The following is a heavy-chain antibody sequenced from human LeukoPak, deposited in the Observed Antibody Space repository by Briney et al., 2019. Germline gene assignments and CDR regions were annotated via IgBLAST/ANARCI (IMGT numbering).Heavy chain of an antibody. D-gene: IGHD6-19*01. CDR1: GGSVSSSRNY. V-gene: IGHV4-39*07. Sequence: SETLSLTCFVSGGSVSSSRNYWGWIRQPPGKGLEWIGSIYYSGSTYYNPSLKSRVTISVDTSKNQFSLKLSSVSAADTAVYYCARASSGWGFYWGQGTLVTVSS. CDR3: ARASSGWGFY. J-gene: IGHJ4*02. CDR2: IYYSGST.